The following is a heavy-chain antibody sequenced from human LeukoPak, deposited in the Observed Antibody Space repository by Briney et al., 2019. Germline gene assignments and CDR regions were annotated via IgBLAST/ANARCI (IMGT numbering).Heavy chain of an antibody. CDR1: GFTFSTYA. J-gene: IGHJ4*02. CDR3: AKSITGSVTTSFDY. Sequence: QPGGSLRLSCAASGFTFSTYAMCWVRHTPGKGLEWVSASSGSGGGTYYADSVKGRFTISRDSSENTLFLQMNSLRADDTAIYYCAKSITGSVTTSFDYWGSGILDTVSS. V-gene: IGHV3-23*01. D-gene: IGHD4-17*01. CDR2: SSGSGGGT.